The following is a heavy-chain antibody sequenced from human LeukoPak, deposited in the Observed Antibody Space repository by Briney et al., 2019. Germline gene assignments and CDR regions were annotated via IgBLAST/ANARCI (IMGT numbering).Heavy chain of an antibody. CDR1: GGSFSGYY. CDR2: INHSGST. CDR3: ATNGDRPDDAFDI. V-gene: IGHV4-34*01. J-gene: IGHJ3*02. D-gene: IGHD4-17*01. Sequence: PSETLSLTCAVYGGSFSGYYWSWIRQPPGKGLEWIGEINHSGSTNYNPSLKSRVTISVDTSKNQFSLKLSSVTAADTAVYYCATNGDRPDDAFDIWGQGTMVTVSS.